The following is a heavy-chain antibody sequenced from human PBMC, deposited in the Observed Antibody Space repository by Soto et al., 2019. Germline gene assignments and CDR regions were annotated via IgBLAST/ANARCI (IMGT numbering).Heavy chain of an antibody. CDR2: IHFSGET. CDR3: ARDQGGDLDY. D-gene: IGHD2-21*01. CDR1: GASIGRGGYY. Sequence: QVQLQESGPGLMKPSQTLSLTCTVSGASIGRGGYYWTWLRQHPGKALEWMGHIHFSGETNYNPSLMGRLTMSIDTSTNQFSLNRAAVTAADTAMYYCARDQGGDLDYWGQGTLVTVSS. J-gene: IGHJ4*02. V-gene: IGHV4-31*03.